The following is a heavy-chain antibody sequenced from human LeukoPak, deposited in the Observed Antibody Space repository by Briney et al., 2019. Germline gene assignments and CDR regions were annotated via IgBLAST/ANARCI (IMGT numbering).Heavy chain of an antibody. CDR2: IYYSGST. D-gene: IGHD3-9*01. Sequence: SETLSLTCTVSGGSISSYYWSWIRQSPGKGLEWIGYIYYSGSTNYNPSLKSRVTISVDTSKNQFSLKLSSVTAADTAVYYCAVTDILTGYYRNGFDYWGQGTLVTVSS. V-gene: IGHV4-59*01. CDR1: GGSISSYY. CDR3: AVTDILTGYYRNGFDY. J-gene: IGHJ4*02.